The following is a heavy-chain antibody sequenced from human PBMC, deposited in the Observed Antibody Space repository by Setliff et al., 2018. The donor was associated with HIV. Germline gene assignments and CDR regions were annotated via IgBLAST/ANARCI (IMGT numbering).Heavy chain of an antibody. V-gene: IGHV1-18*01. CDR2: ISASKGNT. J-gene: IGHJ6*03. Sequence: ASVKVSCKASGYNFTSNGISWVRQAPGQGLEWMGRISASKGNTKYTQDFQGRVTMTTDTSTSTVYMELRSLRSDDTAVYYCARDQGFWSGFTYNYYMDVWGEGTTVTVSS. CDR3: ARDQGFWSGFTYNYYMDV. CDR1: GYNFTSNG. D-gene: IGHD3-3*01.